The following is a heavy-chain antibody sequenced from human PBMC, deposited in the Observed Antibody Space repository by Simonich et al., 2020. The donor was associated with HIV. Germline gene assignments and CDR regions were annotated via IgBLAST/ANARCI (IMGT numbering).Heavy chain of an antibody. Sequence: QVQLQESGPGLVRPSETLSLTCAVSGYSISSGYFWGWIRQPPGKGLEWIGNIYHSGSSYYNPSLKSRVTVSVDTSKNQFSLRLSSVTAADTAVYYCARRSGYDLDYWGQGTLVTVSS. D-gene: IGHD5-12*01. J-gene: IGHJ4*02. CDR3: ARRSGYDLDY. CDR2: IYHSGSS. CDR1: GYSISSGYF. V-gene: IGHV4-38-2*01.